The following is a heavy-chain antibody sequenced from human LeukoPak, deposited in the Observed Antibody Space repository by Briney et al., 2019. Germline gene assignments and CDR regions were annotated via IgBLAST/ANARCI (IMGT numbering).Heavy chain of an antibody. CDR1: DYTFSSYG. J-gene: IGHJ3*02. V-gene: IGHV1-18*01. CDR2: ISGYNGNT. D-gene: IGHD3-22*01. Sequence: ASVKVSCKASDYTFSSYGISWVRQAPGQGLEWMGWISGYNGNTKYAQNLQGRVTMTTDTSTTTDYMELRSLRSDDTAVYYCARGRYYDSGGYDEAFDIWGQGTAVTVSS. CDR3: ARGRYYDSGGYDEAFDI.